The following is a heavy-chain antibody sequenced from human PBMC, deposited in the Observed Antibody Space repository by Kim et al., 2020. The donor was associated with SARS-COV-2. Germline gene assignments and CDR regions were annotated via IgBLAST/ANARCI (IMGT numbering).Heavy chain of an antibody. J-gene: IGHJ6*02. CDR3: AREVNDIVVVPAALAEGNYYYYYGMDV. CDR1: GGTFSSYA. D-gene: IGHD2-2*01. CDR2: IIPIFGTA. V-gene: IGHV1-69*13. Sequence: SVKVSCKASGGTFSSYAISWVRQAPGQGLEWMGGIIPIFGTANYAQKFQGRVTITADESTSTAYMELSSLRSEDTAVYYCAREVNDIVVVPAALAEGNYYYYYGMDVWGQGTTVTVSS.